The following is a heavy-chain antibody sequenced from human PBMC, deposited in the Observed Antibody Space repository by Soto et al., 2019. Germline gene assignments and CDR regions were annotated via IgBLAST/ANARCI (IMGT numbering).Heavy chain of an antibody. V-gene: IGHV1-2*02. CDR1: GYTFTDYY. CDR2: INPNSGGT. Sequence: ASVKVSCKASGYTFTDYYMHWVRQAPGQGLEWMGWINPNSGGTNYAQKFQGRVTMTRDTSISTAYMELSRLRSDDTAVYYCARKLELRGSYYYYYDMDVWGQGTTVTVS. D-gene: IGHD1-7*01. J-gene: IGHJ6*02. CDR3: ARKLELRGSYYYYYDMDV.